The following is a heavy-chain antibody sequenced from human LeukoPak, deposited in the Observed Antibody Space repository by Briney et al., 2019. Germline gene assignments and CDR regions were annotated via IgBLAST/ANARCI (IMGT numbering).Heavy chain of an antibody. CDR3: ATSRILYQWAGFY. V-gene: IGHV1-69-2*01. CDR1: GYTFTDYY. CDR2: VDPEDGET. Sequence: GATVKISCKASGYTFTDYYMHWVQQAPGKGLEWMGRVDPEDGETIYAEKFQGRVTITADTSTDTAYMELSSPRSEDTAVYYCATSRILYQWAGFYWGQGTLVTVSS. J-gene: IGHJ4*02. D-gene: IGHD2-8*01.